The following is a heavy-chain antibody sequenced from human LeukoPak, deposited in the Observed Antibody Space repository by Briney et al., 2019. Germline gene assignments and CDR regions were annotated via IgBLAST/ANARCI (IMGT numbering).Heavy chain of an antibody. CDR2: ISSSSSYI. CDR1: GFTFRSYE. V-gene: IGHV3-21*01. CDR3: ARGPSGYHNT. D-gene: IGHD5-12*01. J-gene: IGHJ4*02. Sequence: PGGSLRLSCVASGFTFRSYEMNWVRQAPGKGLEWVSSISSSSSYIYYADSVKGRFTISRDNAKNSLYLQMNSLRAEDTAVYYCARGPSGYHNTGGQGTLVTASS.